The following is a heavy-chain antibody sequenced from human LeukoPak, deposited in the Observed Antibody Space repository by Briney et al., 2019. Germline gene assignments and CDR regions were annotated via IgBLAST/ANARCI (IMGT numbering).Heavy chain of an antibody. CDR1: GFTFSTYS. J-gene: IGHJ4*02. Sequence: GGPLRLSCAASGFTFSTYSMNWVRQAPGKGLEWVSFISTGSSTIYYADSVKGRLTISRDNAKNSLYLQMNSLRDEDTAVYYCARVAEIQLWLRSAFDYWGQGTLVTVSS. CDR3: ARVAEIQLWLRSAFDY. D-gene: IGHD5-18*01. CDR2: ISTGSSTI. V-gene: IGHV3-48*02.